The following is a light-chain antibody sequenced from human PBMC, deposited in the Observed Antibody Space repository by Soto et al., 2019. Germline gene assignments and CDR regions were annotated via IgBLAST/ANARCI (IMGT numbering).Light chain of an antibody. J-gene: IGKJ5*01. V-gene: IGKV1-39*01. CDR1: QSISSH. CDR3: QHSYRTPIT. CDR2: AAS. Sequence: DIQMTQTPSSLSASVGDRVTITCRASQSISSHLNWYQQKPGKAPKFLIYAASSLQSGVPSRFSGSGSGTDFTLTISSLQPEDFATYYCQHSYRTPITFGQGTRLEIK.